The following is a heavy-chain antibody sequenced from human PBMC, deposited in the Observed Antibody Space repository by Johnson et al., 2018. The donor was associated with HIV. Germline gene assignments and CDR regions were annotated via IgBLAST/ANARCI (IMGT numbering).Heavy chain of an antibody. CDR1: GFTFSSYA. Sequence: QVQLVESGGGVVQPGRSLRLSCAASGFTFSSYAMHWVRQAPGKGLEWVAVISYDGRDAYYADSVKGRFTISRDNAKNSLYLQMNSLRAEDTALYYCARNPLRDFWSGSGDAFDIWGQGTMVTVSS. V-gene: IGHV3-30*04. J-gene: IGHJ3*02. D-gene: IGHD3-3*01. CDR2: ISYDGRDA. CDR3: ARNPLRDFWSGSGDAFDI.